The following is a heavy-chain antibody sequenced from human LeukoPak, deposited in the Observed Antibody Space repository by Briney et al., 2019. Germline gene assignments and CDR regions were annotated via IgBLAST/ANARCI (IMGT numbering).Heavy chain of an antibody. CDR2: FDPGDGER. V-gene: IGHV1-24*01. CDR3: VTDRGAINAFDI. J-gene: IGHJ3*02. D-gene: IGHD2-15*01. Sequence: ASVKVSCKVSGHTLTELSIHWVRQAPGQGLEWMGRFDPGDGERVYAQRLQGRVSMTEDTSTDTAYMDLRSLRSEDTAMYYCVTDRGAINAFDIWGQGTMVTVSS. CDR1: GHTLTELS.